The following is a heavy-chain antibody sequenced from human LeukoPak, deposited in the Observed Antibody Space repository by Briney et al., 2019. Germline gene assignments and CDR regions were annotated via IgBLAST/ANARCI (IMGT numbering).Heavy chain of an antibody. Sequence: GGSLRLSCAASGFTFSSYGMNWVRQAPGKGLEWVSSNSGGSTYYADSVKGRFTISRDNSKNTLYLQMNSLRAEDTAVYYCAGQKYYDFWSGLDAFDIWGQGTMVTVSS. CDR2: NSGGST. V-gene: IGHV3-66*04. J-gene: IGHJ3*02. D-gene: IGHD3-3*01. CDR1: GFTFSSYG. CDR3: AGQKYYDFWSGLDAFDI.